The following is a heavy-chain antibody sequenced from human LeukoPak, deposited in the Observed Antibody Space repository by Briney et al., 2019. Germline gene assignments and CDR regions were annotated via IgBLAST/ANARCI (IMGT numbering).Heavy chain of an antibody. V-gene: IGHV1-2*04. D-gene: IGHD3-10*01. CDR2: INPNSGGT. CDR3: AREPSGSPAFDI. J-gene: IGHJ3*02. CDR1: GYPFIGNY. Sequence: ASVKVSCKASGYPFIGNYIHWVRQAPGQGLEWMGWINPNSGGTNYAQKFQDLVTMTRDTSISTAYMELSRLRSDDTAVYYCAREPSGSPAFDIWGQGTMVTVSS.